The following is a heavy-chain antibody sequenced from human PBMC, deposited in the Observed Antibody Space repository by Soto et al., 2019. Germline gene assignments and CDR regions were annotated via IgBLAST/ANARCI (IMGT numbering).Heavy chain of an antibody. D-gene: IGHD2-21*02. CDR1: GYTFTSYG. CDR3: ARDQIVVVTAIPESDWFDP. J-gene: IGHJ5*02. V-gene: IGHV1-18*04. CDR2: ISAYNGNT. Sequence: ASVKVSCKASGYTFTSYGISWVRQAPGQGLEWMGWISAYNGNTNYAQKLQGRVTMTTDTSTSTAYMELRSLRSDDTAVYYCARDQIVVVTAIPESDWFDPWGQGTLGTVS.